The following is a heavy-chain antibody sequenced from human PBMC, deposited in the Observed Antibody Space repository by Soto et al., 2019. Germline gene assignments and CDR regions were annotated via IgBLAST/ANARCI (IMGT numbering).Heavy chain of an antibody. Sequence: PSETLSLTCTVSGDSFSSDSYYWGWIRQPPGKTLEWIGSINYSGTTYYNPSLKSRVTISIDTSRNQFSLSLASVTAADTSFYFCGLLRDYWGQGTLVTVSS. CDR2: INYSGTT. CDR1: GDSFSSDSYY. CDR3: GLLRDY. J-gene: IGHJ4*02. V-gene: IGHV4-39*01.